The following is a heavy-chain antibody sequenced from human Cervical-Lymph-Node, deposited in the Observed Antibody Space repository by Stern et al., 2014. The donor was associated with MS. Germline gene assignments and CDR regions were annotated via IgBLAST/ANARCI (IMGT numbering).Heavy chain of an antibody. Sequence: VQLVESGPGLVKPSQTLSLTCTVSGGSISSSGYYWSWIRQHADKGLEWIGRIHDSGSTYYNPSLKSRVTISMDTAQNQFSLKLPSVTAADTAVYYCATTRWDLFTWNWFDPWGQGTLVTVSS. D-gene: IGHD1-26*01. J-gene: IGHJ5*02. CDR1: GGSISSSGYY. V-gene: IGHV4-61*02. CDR2: IHDSGST. CDR3: ATTRWDLFTWNWFDP.